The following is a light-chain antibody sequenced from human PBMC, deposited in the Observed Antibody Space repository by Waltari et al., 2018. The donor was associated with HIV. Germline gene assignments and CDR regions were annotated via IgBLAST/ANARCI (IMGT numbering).Light chain of an antibody. CDR1: QDISNY. Sequence: IQMTQSPSSLSASVGDRVTITCQASQDISNYLNWYQQKPGKAPTLLIYDASNLETGVPSRFSGSGSGTDFTFTISSLQPEDIATYYCQQYDNLPPRTFGQGTKLEIK. V-gene: IGKV1-33*01. CDR3: QQYDNLPPRT. J-gene: IGKJ2*01. CDR2: DAS.